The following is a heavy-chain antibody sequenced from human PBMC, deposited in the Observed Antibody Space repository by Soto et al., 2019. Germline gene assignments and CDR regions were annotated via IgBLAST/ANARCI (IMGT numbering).Heavy chain of an antibody. V-gene: IGHV4-30-4*01. J-gene: IGHJ4*02. Sequence: QVQLQESGPGLVKPSQTLSLTCTVSGGSISSGDYYWSWIRQPPGKGLEWIGYSYYSGYTYYNPSLQSRVTISVESSKNQFSLRLSSVTAADTAAYCCARVRYVYDSLTVSSLHYWGPGTLVTVS. CDR2: SYYSGYT. CDR3: ARVRYVYDSLTVSSLHY. CDR1: GGSISSGDYY. D-gene: IGHD3-9*01.